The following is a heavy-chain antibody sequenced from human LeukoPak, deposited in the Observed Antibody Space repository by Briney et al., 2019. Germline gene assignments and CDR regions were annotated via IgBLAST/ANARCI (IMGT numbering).Heavy chain of an antibody. Sequence: GESLKISCKGSGYSFTSYWIGWVRQMPGKGLEWMGIIYPGDSDTRYSPSFQGQVTISADKSISTAYLQWSSLKASDTAMYYCARSGCSGGSCYSFWDAFDIWGQGTMVTVSP. J-gene: IGHJ3*02. CDR2: IYPGDSDT. CDR1: GYSFTSYW. CDR3: ARSGCSGGSCYSFWDAFDI. V-gene: IGHV5-51*01. D-gene: IGHD2-15*01.